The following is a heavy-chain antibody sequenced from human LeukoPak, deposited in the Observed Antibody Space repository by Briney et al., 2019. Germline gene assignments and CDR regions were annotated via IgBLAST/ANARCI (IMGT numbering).Heavy chain of an antibody. CDR2: IIPILGIA. Sequence: SVKVSCKASGGTFSSYVISWVRQAPGQGLEWMGRIIPILGIANYAQKFQGRVTITADKSTSTAYMELSSLRSEDTAVYYCANSPYYYGSGSYYNGPLYFDYWGQGTLVTVSS. V-gene: IGHV1-69*04. CDR1: GGTFSSYV. CDR3: ANSPYYYGSGSYYNGPLYFDY. D-gene: IGHD3-10*01. J-gene: IGHJ4*02.